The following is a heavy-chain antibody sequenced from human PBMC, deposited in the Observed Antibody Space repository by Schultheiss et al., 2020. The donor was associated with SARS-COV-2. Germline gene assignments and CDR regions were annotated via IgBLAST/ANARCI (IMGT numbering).Heavy chain of an antibody. CDR1: GGSISSGSYY. CDR2: IYTSGST. Sequence: SETLSLTCTVSGGSISSGSYYWSWIRQPAGKGLEWIGRIYTSGSTNYNPSLKSRVTISVDTSKNQFSLKLSSVTAADTAVYYCARGSRAAAGVDYWGQGTLVTVSS. J-gene: IGHJ4*02. V-gene: IGHV4-61*02. CDR3: ARGSRAAAGVDY. D-gene: IGHD6-13*01.